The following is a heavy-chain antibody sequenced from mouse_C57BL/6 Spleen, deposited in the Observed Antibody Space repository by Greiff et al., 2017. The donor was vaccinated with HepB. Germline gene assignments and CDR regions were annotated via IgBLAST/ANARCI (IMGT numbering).Heavy chain of an antibody. CDR3: ARWSIYYGNLDY. CDR1: GYTFTSYW. CDR2: IDPSDSYT. J-gene: IGHJ2*01. D-gene: IGHD2-1*01. V-gene: IGHV1-69*01. Sequence: QVQLQQPGAELVMPGASVKLSCKASGYTFTSYWMHWVTQRPGQGLEWIGEIDPSDSYTNYNQKFKGKSTLTVDKSSSTAYMQLSSLTSEDSAVYYCARWSIYYGNLDYWGQGTTLTVSS.